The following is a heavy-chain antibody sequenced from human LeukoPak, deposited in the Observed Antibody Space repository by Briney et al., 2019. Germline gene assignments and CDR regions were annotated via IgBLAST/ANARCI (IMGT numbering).Heavy chain of an antibody. D-gene: IGHD3-3*02. CDR2: IYYSGST. CDR3: ASSPHYWYAPYYFDY. CDR1: GGSISSGGYY. J-gene: IGHJ4*02. V-gene: IGHV4-61*08. Sequence: SETLSLTCTVSGGSISSGGYYWSWIRQPPGKGLEWIGYIYYSGSTNYNPSLKSRVTISVDTSKNQFSLKLSSVTAADTAVYYCASSPHYWYAPYYFDYWGQGTLVTVSS.